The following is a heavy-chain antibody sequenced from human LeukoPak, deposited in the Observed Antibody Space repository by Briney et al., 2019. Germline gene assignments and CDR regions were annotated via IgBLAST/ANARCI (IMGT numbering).Heavy chain of an antibody. V-gene: IGHV1-2*02. CDR3: AREGVVPAAVPDY. Sequence: GASVKVSCKASGYTFTGYYMHWLRQVPGQGLEWMGWINPNSGGTNYAQKFQGRVTMTRDTSISTAYMELSRLRSDDTAVYYCAREGVVPAAVPDYWGQGTLVTVSS. CDR2: INPNSGGT. J-gene: IGHJ4*02. D-gene: IGHD2-2*01. CDR1: GYTFTGYY.